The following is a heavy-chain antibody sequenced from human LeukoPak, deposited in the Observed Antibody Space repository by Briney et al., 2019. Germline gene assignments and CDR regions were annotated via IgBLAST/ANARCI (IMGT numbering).Heavy chain of an antibody. Sequence: ASVKDSCMASGYTFPASFIHWLGPPPCQGLAYMGWINPYSGGTNLAQQFQGRVTITRDTAISTAYMDLSNLTSDDTAVYYCARYPREGGNYWGQGTLVTVSS. CDR3: ARYPREGGNY. CDR2: INPYSGGT. V-gene: IGHV1-2*02. J-gene: IGHJ4*02. D-gene: IGHD1-26*01. CDR1: GYTFPASF.